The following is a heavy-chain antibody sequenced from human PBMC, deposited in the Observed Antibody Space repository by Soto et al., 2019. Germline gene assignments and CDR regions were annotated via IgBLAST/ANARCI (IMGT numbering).Heavy chain of an antibody. CDR3: ARGVEYYFDY. Sequence: QVQLVESGGGVVQPGRSLRLSCAASGFTFSSYAMHWVRQAPGKGLEWVAVISYDGSNKYYADSVKGRFTISRDNSKNTLYLQMNSLRAEDTAVYYCARGVEYYFDYWGQGTLVTVSS. CDR1: GFTFSSYA. V-gene: IGHV3-30-3*01. J-gene: IGHJ4*02. D-gene: IGHD2-8*01. CDR2: ISYDGSNK.